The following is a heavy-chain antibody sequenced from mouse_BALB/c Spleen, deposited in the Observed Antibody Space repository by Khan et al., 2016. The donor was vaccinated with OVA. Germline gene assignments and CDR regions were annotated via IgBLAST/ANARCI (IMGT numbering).Heavy chain of an antibody. CDR2: IDPSSGYT. CDR1: GYTFTSYT. V-gene: IGHV1-4*01. D-gene: IGHD1-1*01. Sequence: QVQLKQSGAELARPGASVKMSCKASGYTFTSYTMHWIKQRPGQALEWIGYIDPSSGYTNYNQNFRDKATLTADKSSSTAYIQLTSLTSEDSAVQYWARSAFYVRSSYVDYWGPGTTLTVSS. J-gene: IGHJ2*01. CDR3: ARSAFYVRSSYVDY.